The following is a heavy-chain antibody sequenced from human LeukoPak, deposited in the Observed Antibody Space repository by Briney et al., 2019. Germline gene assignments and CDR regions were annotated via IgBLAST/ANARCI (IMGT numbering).Heavy chain of an antibody. D-gene: IGHD3-10*01. V-gene: IGHV4-59*01. CDR2: IYYSGST. Sequence: SETLSLTCTVSGGSISSYYWSWIRQPPGKGLEWIGYIYYSGSTNYSPSLKSRVTISVDTSKNQFSLKLSSVTAADTAVYYCARDQYYYGSGIDYWGQGTLVTVSS. J-gene: IGHJ4*02. CDR1: GGSISSYY. CDR3: ARDQYYYGSGIDY.